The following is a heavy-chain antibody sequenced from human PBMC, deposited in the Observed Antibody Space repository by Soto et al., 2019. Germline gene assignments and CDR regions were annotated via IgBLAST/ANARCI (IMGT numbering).Heavy chain of an antibody. CDR3: ARDGDSYGMDV. CDR2: STSHSYGGTT. Sequence: GGYLRLSCTFSGFSSTDHALTWVRQAPGKGLEWVAFSTSHSYGGTTDYAASVKGRFTISRDDSKSIAYLQMNSLQIADTAIYYCARDGDSYGMDVWGQGTTVTVSS. CDR1: GFSSTDHA. V-gene: IGHV3-49*04. J-gene: IGHJ6*02. D-gene: IGHD3-3*01.